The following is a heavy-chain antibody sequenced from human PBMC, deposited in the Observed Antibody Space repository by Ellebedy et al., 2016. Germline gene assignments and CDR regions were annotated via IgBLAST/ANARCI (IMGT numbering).Heavy chain of an antibody. CDR2: IYYSGST. V-gene: IGHV4-59*01. CDR1: GGSLTNYY. J-gene: IGHJ4*02. CDR3: ARGGGTFDY. D-gene: IGHD1-26*01. Sequence: SETLSLXXTVSGGSLTNYYWSWIRQPPGKGLEWIGYIYYSGSTNYNPSLKSRVSISVDTSNNQFSLKLNSVTAADTAMYYCARGGGTFDYWGQGTPVTVSS.